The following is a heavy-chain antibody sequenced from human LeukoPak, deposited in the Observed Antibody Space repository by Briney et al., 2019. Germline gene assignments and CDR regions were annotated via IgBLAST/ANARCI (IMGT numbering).Heavy chain of an antibody. D-gene: IGHD4-17*01. V-gene: IGHV3-53*04. J-gene: IGHJ6*02. CDR1: GFTVSSNY. CDR2: IYSGGST. Sequence: GSLRLSCAASGFTVSSNYMSWVRQAPGKGLEWVSVIYSGGSTYYADSVKGRFTISRHNSKNTLYLQMNSLRAEDTAVYYCARSVTSYYYGMDVWGQGTTVTVSS. CDR3: ARSVTSYYYGMDV.